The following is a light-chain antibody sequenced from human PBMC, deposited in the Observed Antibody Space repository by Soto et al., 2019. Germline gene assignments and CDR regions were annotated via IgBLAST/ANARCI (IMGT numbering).Light chain of an antibody. Sequence: QSALTEPASVYGSPGQSITISCTETHSDVGSYNLVSWYQQHPGKAPKVIIYEVSERPSGVSDRFSGSKSGNTASLMISGLQAEDEADYYCCSYAGSTTQTYVFGSGTKVTVL. CDR2: EVS. V-gene: IGLV2-23*02. CDR3: CSYAGSTTQTYV. CDR1: HSDVGSYNL. J-gene: IGLJ1*01.